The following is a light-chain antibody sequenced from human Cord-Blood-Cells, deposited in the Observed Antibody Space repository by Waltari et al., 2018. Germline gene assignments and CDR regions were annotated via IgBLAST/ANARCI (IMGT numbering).Light chain of an antibody. V-gene: IGKV4-1*01. CDR2: WAS. CDR3: QQYYSTPYT. CDR1: QSVLYSSNNKNY. J-gene: IGKJ2*01. Sequence: DIAMTQSPDSLAVSLGERATINCKSSQSVLYSSNNKNYLAWYQQKPGQPPQLLIYWASTRESGVPDRFSGSGSGTDFTLTISSLHAEDVAVYYCQQYYSTPYTFGQGTKLEIK.